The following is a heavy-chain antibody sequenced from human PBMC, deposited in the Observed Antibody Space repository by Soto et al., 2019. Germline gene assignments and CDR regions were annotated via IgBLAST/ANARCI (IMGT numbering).Heavy chain of an antibody. Sequence: QVQLQESGPGLVKPSQTLSLTCTVSGGSISSGGYYWSWIRQHPGKGLEWIGYIYYSGSTYYNPSHRSRVTXXVXTXXNTFARKLSSVTAADTAVYYCASWVWPPPDSGLDVWGQGTTVTVAS. CDR3: ASWVWPPPDSGLDV. V-gene: IGHV4-31*03. CDR2: IYYSGST. J-gene: IGHJ6*02. CDR1: GGSISSGGYY. D-gene: IGHD7-27*01.